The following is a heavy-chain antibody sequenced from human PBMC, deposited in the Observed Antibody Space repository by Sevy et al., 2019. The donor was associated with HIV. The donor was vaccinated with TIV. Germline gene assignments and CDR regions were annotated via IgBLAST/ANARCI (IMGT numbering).Heavy chain of an antibody. D-gene: IGHD3-10*01. CDR1: EFTFSRYW. J-gene: IGHJ4*02. Sequence: GGSLRLSCAASEFTFSRYWMYWVRQVPGKGLVWVSRINSDGSSKTYADSVKGRFIISRDNAKNTLYLQMNSLRAEDTALYYCVRGGSGSYLDYWGQGTLVTVSS. V-gene: IGHV3-74*01. CDR2: INSDGSSK. CDR3: VRGGSGSYLDY.